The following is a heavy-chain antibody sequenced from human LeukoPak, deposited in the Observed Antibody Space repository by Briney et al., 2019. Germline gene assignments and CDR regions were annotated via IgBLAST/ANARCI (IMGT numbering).Heavy chain of an antibody. CDR2: IIPIFGTA. Sequence: GASVKVSCKASGYTFTNYYMHWVRQGPGQGLEWMGGIIPIFGTANYAQKFQGRVTITRDTSASTAYMELSSLRSEDTAVYYCARSFPTVTTLLYWGQGTLVTVSS. V-gene: IGHV1-46*01. CDR3: ARSFPTVTTLLY. D-gene: IGHD4-17*01. J-gene: IGHJ4*02. CDR1: GYTFTNYY.